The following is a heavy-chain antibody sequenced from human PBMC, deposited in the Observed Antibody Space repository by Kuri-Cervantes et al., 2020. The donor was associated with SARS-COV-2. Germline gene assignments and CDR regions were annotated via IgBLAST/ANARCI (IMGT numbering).Heavy chain of an antibody. J-gene: IGHJ5*02. D-gene: IGHD1-26*01. Sequence: SLKISWAASGFAFSSYGMHWVRQAPGKGLEWVALIWYDGINKYYADSVKGRFTISRDNSKNTLYLQMNSLRAEDTAVYYCARDVRYSGSYQCTSWGQGTVVTVSS. CDR1: GFAFSSYG. CDR3: ARDVRYSGSYQCTS. CDR2: IWYDGINK. V-gene: IGHV3-33*01.